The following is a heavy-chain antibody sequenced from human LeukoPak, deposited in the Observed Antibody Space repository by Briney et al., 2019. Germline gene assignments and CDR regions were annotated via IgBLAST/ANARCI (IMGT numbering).Heavy chain of an antibody. J-gene: IGHJ4*02. D-gene: IGHD5-12*01. CDR3: ARRYSGYDYGYFDY. CDR2: ISAYNGNT. Sequence: ASVKVSCKASGYTFTSYGISWVRQAPGQGLEWMGWISAYNGNTNYAQKLQGRVTMTTDTSTSTAYMELRSLRSDDTAVYYCARRYSGYDYGYFDYWGQGTLVTVSS. CDR1: GYTFTSYG. V-gene: IGHV1-18*01.